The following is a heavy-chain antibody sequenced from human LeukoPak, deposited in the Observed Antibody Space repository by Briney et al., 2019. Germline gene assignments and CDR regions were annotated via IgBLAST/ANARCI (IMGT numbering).Heavy chain of an antibody. Sequence: GVSLSLFYATSKLILSSYAMHCVRPAPGTRLQCVPVLSYDGSNKYYADSVKGRFTISRDNSKNTLYLQMNSLRAEDTAVYYCARDSRPLVGLLWFGELPDYWGQGTLVTVSS. CDR1: KLILSSYA. CDR3: ARDSRPLVGLLWFGELPDY. V-gene: IGHV3-30*01. CDR2: LSYDGSNK. J-gene: IGHJ4*02. D-gene: IGHD3-10*01.